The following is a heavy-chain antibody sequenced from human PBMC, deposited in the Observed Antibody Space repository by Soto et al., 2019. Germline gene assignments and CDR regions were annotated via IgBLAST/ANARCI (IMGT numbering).Heavy chain of an antibody. J-gene: IGHJ6*02. V-gene: IGHV4-31*03. Sequence: PSETLSLTCTVSGGSISSGGYYWSWIRQHPGKSLEWIGYIYYSGSTYYNPSLKSRVTISVDTSKNQFSLKLSSVTAADTAVYYCARVAYSSSLSSVWGQGTTVTVSS. CDR2: IYYSGST. D-gene: IGHD6-13*01. CDR1: GGSISSGGYY. CDR3: ARVAYSSSLSSV.